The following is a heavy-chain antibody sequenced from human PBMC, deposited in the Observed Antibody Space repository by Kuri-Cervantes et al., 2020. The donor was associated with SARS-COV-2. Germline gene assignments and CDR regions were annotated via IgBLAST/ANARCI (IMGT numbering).Heavy chain of an antibody. Sequence: ASVKVSCKASGYTFTGYYMHWVRQAPGQGLEWMGIINPSGGSTSYAQKFQGRVTMTRDTSTSTVYMELSSLRSEDTAVYYCARSQGRTGTKVHHFDYWGQGTLVTVSS. CDR3: ARSQGRTGTKVHHFDY. V-gene: IGHV1-46*03. J-gene: IGHJ4*02. CDR2: INPSGGST. CDR1: GYTFTGYY. D-gene: IGHD1-7*01.